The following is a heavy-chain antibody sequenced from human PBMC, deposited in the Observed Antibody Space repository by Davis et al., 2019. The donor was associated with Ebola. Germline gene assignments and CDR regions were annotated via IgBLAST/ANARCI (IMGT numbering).Heavy chain of an antibody. V-gene: IGHV3-21*01. J-gene: IGHJ4*02. Sequence: PGGSLRFSCAASGFTFSSYSMNWVRQAPGKGLEWVSSISSSSSYIYYADSVKGRFTISRDNAKNSLYLQMNSLRAEDTAVYYCARTYSSSWNFDYWGQGTLVTVSS. CDR3: ARTYSSSWNFDY. CDR1: GFTFSSYS. D-gene: IGHD6-13*01. CDR2: ISSSSSYI.